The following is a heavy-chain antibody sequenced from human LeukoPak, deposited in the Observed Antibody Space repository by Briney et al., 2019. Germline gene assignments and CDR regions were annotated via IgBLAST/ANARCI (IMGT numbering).Heavy chain of an antibody. Sequence: SETLSLTCAVYGGSFSGYYWSWIRQPPGKGLEWIGEINHSGSTNYNPSLKSRVTISVDTSKNQFSLKLSSVTAADTAVYYCARGRHCSGGSCYYYYYYMDVWGKGTTVTVSS. V-gene: IGHV4-34*01. J-gene: IGHJ6*03. CDR2: INHSGST. CDR1: GGSFSGYY. CDR3: ARGRHCSGGSCYYYYYYMDV. D-gene: IGHD2-15*01.